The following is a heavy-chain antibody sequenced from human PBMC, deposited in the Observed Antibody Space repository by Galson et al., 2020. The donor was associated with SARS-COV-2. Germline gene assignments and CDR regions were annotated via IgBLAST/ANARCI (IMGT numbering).Heavy chain of an antibody. Sequence: QLGESLKISCAASGFTFSSYAMHWVRQAPGKGLEWVAVISYDGSNKYYADSVKGRFTISRDNSKNTLYLQMNSLRAEDTAVYYCARWGGGGVDYWCQGTLVTVSS. V-gene: IGHV3-30*04. CDR3: ARWGGGGVDY. CDR2: ISYDGSNK. D-gene: IGHD3-16*01. J-gene: IGHJ4*02. CDR1: GFTFSSYA.